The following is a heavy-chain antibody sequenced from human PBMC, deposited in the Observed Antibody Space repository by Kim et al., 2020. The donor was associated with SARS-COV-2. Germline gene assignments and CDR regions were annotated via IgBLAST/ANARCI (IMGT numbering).Heavy chain of an antibody. V-gene: IGHV1-18*01. D-gene: IGHD2-2*01. CDR3: ARGYFLPAHLDY. J-gene: IGHJ4*02. Sequence: NYAQKLQGRVTMTTDTATSTAYMELRSLRSDDTAVYYCARGYFLPAHLDYWGQGTLVTVSS.